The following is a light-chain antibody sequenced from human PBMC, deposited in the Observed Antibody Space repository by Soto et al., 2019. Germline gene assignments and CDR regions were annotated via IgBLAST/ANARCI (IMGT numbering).Light chain of an antibody. CDR3: QQYNNWPPWT. CDR1: QTVSSY. Sequence: EIVLTQSPDTLSLSPWERATLSCRASQTVSSYYLVWYQQKPGQAPRLLIYGASRRATGIPDRFSGSGSGTEFTLTISSLQSEDFAVYYCQQYNNWPPWTFGQGTKVDIK. CDR2: GAS. V-gene: IGKV3D-15*01. J-gene: IGKJ1*01.